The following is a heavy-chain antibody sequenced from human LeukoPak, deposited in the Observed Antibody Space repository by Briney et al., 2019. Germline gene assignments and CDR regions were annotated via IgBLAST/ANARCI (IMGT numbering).Heavy chain of an antibody. CDR1: GFTFSSYG. Sequence: GGSLRLSCAASGFTFSSYGMHWVRQAPGKGLEWVAFIRYDGSNKYYADSVKGRFTISRDNSKNTLYLQMNSLRAEDTAVYYCAKGMTTVVTRFDYWGQGTLATVSS. J-gene: IGHJ4*02. CDR3: AKGMTTVVTRFDY. D-gene: IGHD4-23*01. CDR2: IRYDGSNK. V-gene: IGHV3-30*02.